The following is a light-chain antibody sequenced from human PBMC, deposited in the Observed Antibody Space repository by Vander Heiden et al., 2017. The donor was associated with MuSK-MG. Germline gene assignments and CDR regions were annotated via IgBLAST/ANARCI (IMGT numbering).Light chain of an antibody. V-gene: IGKV1-5*03. J-gene: IGKJ4*01. Sequence: DIQMTQSPSTLSASVGDRVTITCRASQSISSWLAWYQQKPGKAPKLLIYKASNLESGVPSRFSGSGSETEFTLTISSLQPDDFATYYCQQDNSYPITFGGGTKVEIK. CDR3: QQDNSYPIT. CDR1: QSISSW. CDR2: KAS.